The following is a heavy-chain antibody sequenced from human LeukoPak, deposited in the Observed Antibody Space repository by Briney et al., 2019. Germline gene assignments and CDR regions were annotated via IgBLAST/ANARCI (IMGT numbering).Heavy chain of an antibody. CDR2: IHYSGST. CDR1: GGSISGYY. J-gene: IGHJ5*01. Sequence: SETLSLTCTVSGGSISGYYWTWMRQPPGKGLEWIGHIHYSGSTNYDPSLKSRVTISVDTSKNQFSLKLSSVTAADTAIYFCARGMAAAYDYNWFDSWGQGTLVTVSS. D-gene: IGHD5-12*01. V-gene: IGHV4-59*12. CDR3: ARGMAAAYDYNWFDS.